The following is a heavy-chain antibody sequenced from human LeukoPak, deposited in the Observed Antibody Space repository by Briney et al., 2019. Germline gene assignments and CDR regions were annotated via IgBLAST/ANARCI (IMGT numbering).Heavy chain of an antibody. CDR3: AKDRARGGTTDFDY. V-gene: IGHV3-23*01. J-gene: IGHJ4*02. D-gene: IGHD1-7*01. CDR2: ISGSADST. CDR1: GFTFSTYA. Sequence: GGSLGLSCAASGFTFSTYAMSWVRQAPGKGLEWVSAISGSADSTYYADSVKGQFAISRDNSKNTLYLQMNSLRAEDTAVYFCAKDRARGGTTDFDYWGQGTLVTVSS.